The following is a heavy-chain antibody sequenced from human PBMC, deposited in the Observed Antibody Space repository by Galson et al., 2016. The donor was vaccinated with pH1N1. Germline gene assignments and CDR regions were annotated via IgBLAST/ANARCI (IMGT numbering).Heavy chain of an antibody. J-gene: IGHJ4*02. CDR1: GFGFSGYA. CDR2: IRNKGYGATT. D-gene: IGHD3-10*01. Sequence: SLRLSCATSGFGFSGYAMTWVRQAPGKGLDWVGVIRNKGYGATTEYAASVRGRFTISRDDSKSIVYLQMDSLRSEDTAIYYCARVQWFGDPVGFDYWGPGTLVTVSS. V-gene: IGHV3-49*04. CDR3: ARVQWFGDPVGFDY.